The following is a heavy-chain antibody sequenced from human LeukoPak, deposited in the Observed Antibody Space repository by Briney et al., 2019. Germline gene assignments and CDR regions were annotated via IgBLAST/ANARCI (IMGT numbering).Heavy chain of an antibody. D-gene: IGHD3-22*01. CDR1: GGTFISYA. Sequence: SVKVSCKASGGTFISYAISWVRQAPGQGLEWMGGIIPIFGTANYAQKFQGRVTITADESTSTAYMELSSLRSEDTAVYYCAREGNPYYYDSSGYYYFDYWGQGTLVTVSS. J-gene: IGHJ4*02. CDR2: IIPIFGTA. CDR3: AREGNPYYYDSSGYYYFDY. V-gene: IGHV1-69*13.